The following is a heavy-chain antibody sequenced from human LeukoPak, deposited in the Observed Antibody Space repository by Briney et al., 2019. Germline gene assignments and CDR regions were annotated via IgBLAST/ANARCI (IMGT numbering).Heavy chain of an antibody. V-gene: IGHV3-23*01. CDR1: DFFFSNYA. CDR2: VSNRGGST. Sequence: GGSLRLSCAASDFFFSNYAMSGGRQAPGKGVEGVSAVSNRGGSTYYADSVKGRFTISRDNSKNTLYLQMNSLRAEDTAVYYCASATSSQVRPFDIWGQGTMVTVSS. J-gene: IGHJ3*02. D-gene: IGHD3-10*01. CDR3: ASATSSQVRPFDI.